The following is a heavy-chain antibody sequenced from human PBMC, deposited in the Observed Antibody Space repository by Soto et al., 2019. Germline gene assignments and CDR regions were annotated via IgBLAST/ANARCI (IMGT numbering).Heavy chain of an antibody. D-gene: IGHD3-22*01. J-gene: IGHJ4*02. CDR3: ARASLDTYYFDTPDW. V-gene: IGHV1-18*01. Sequence: ASVKVSCKASGYSFPTYGIHWVRQAPGQGLEWMGYISAYNDHTKFAQKFQGRVTMSTDPSTSTAYMELRSLRSDDSAVYYCARASLDTYYFDTPDWWGQGTLVTVSS. CDR2: ISAYNDHT. CDR1: GYSFPTYG.